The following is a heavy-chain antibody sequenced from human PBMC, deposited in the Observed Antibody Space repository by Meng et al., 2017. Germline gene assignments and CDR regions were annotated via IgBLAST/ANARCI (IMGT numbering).Heavy chain of an antibody. CDR2: IYYSGST. Sequence: LRLSCTVSGGSISSSSYYWGWIRQPPGKGLEWIGSIYYSGSTYYNPSLKSRVTISVDTSKNQFSLKLSSVTAADTAVYYCAGGLGSSGYYYEYAFDIWGQGTMVTVSS. CDR3: AGGLGSSGYYYEYAFDI. D-gene: IGHD3-22*01. CDR1: GGSISSSSYY. V-gene: IGHV4-39*07. J-gene: IGHJ3*02.